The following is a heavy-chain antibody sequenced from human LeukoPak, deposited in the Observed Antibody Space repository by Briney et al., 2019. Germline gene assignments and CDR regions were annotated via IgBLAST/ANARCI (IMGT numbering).Heavy chain of an antibody. CDR1: GGSISSYY. CDR2: IYYSGST. V-gene: IGHV4-59*01. J-gene: IGHJ3*02. CDR3: AGGEYYDSSGYCHAFDI. D-gene: IGHD3-22*01. Sequence: SETLSLTCTVSGGSISSYYWSWIRQPPGKGLEWIGYIYYSGSTNYNPSLKSRVTISVDTSKNQSSLKLSTVTAADTAVYYCAGGEYYDSSGYCHAFDIWGQGTMVTVSS.